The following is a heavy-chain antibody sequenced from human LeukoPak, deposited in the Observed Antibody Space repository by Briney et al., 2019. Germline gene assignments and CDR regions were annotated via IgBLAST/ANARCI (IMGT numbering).Heavy chain of an antibody. CDR2: ISGSGGST. CDR1: GFTFSSYA. D-gene: IGHD6-13*01. J-gene: IGHJ4*02. CDR3: AKGSSSWFSHFDY. Sequence: PGGSLRLSCAASGFTFSSYAMSWVRQAPGKGLEWVSAISGSGGSTYYADSVKGRFTISRDNSKNTLYLQMNSLRAEDTAVYYRAKGSSSWFSHFDYWGQGTLVTVSS. V-gene: IGHV3-23*01.